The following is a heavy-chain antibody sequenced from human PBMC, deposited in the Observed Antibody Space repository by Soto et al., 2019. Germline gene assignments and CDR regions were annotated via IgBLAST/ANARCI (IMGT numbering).Heavy chain of an antibody. J-gene: IGHJ4*02. Sequence: GGSVGLSCAASGVTFSTYTMNWVGQAPGKGMEGVSSISGSGSYIYYADSVRGRCTISRDDAKNSLYLRMNSLRAEDPAVYYCLRPSTPVAQPGPVDFWRQGALVPVSS. CDR3: LRPSTPVAQPGPVDF. CDR2: ISGSGSYI. V-gene: IGHV3-21*01. CDR1: GVTFSTYT. D-gene: IGHD2-2*01.